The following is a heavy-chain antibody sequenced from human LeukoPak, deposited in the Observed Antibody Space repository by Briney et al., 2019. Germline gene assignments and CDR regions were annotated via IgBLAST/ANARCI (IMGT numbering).Heavy chain of an antibody. CDR2: INAGNGNT. J-gene: IGHJ4*02. V-gene: IGHV1-3*01. CDR1: GYTFTSYA. Sequence: GASVNVSCKASGYTFTSYALHWVRQAPGQRLEWMGWINAGNGNTKYSQKFQGRLSINRDTSASTAYMELSSLASEDTAVYYCARGDGGTYVDYWGQGTLVTVSS. CDR3: ARGDGGTYVDY. D-gene: IGHD1-26*01.